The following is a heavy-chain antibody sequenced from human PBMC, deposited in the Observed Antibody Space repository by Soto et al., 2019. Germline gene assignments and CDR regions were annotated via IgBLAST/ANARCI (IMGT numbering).Heavy chain of an antibody. J-gene: IGHJ4*02. V-gene: IGHV5-51*01. CDR2: VYPGDSDT. CDR1: GYSFVNYW. CDR3: ARQSLSSSAFDF. Sequence: EVQLVQSESEVKKPGESLKISCKVSGYSFVNYWISWVRQMPGKGLEWMGNVYPGDSDTDYSPSFQGHVTISADKSITTTYLQWSSLQASDTAIYYCARQSLSSSAFDFWGQGTLVIVSS. D-gene: IGHD6-13*01.